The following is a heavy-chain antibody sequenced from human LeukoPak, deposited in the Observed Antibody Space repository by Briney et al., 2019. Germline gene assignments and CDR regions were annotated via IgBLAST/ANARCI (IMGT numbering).Heavy chain of an antibody. CDR3: TTDRGVADHPLFGY. CDR1: GFTFNNGW. J-gene: IGHJ4*02. Sequence: PGGPLRLSCAASGFTFNNGWMSWVRQAPGKGLEWVGHMKSKTGRGTIDYAAPVKGRFTISRDDSKNTLYLQMNSLKTEGTALYYCTTDRGVADHPLFGYWGQGTLVTVSS. CDR2: MKSKTGRGTI. V-gene: IGHV3-15*01. D-gene: IGHD3-10*01.